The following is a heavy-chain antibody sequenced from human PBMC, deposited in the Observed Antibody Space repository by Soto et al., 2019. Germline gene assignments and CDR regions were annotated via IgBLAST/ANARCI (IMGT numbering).Heavy chain of an antibody. CDR3: ASGDGGSYLEPFDY. Sequence: ASVKVSCKASGYTFTGYYMHWVRQAPGQGLEWMGWINPNSGGTNYEQKFQGRVTMTRDTSISTAYMELRRLRSDDTAVYYCASGDGGSYLEPFDYWGQGTLVTVSS. D-gene: IGHD1-26*01. V-gene: IGHV1-2*02. CDR1: GYTFTGYY. CDR2: INPNSGGT. J-gene: IGHJ4*02.